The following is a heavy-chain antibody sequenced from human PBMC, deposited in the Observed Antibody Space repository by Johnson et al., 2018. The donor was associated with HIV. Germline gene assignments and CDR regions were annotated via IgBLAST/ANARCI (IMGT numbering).Heavy chain of an antibody. CDR1: GLTFSSYG. Sequence: QEKLVESGGGVVQPGGSLRLSCAASGLTFSSYGMHWVRQAPGKGLEWVAFIRYDGSNKNYADSVKGRFTISRDNSKNTLYLQMNSLRAEDTAVYYCAKVLLSSSWFHDAFDIWGQGTMVTVSS. J-gene: IGHJ3*02. CDR2: IRYDGSNK. V-gene: IGHV3-30*02. CDR3: AKVLLSSSWFHDAFDI. D-gene: IGHD6-13*01.